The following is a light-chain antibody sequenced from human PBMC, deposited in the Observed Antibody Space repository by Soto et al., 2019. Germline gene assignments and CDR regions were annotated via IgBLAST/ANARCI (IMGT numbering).Light chain of an antibody. V-gene: IGLV2-14*01. J-gene: IGLJ1*01. CDR1: SSDVGGHNS. CDR2: EVS. CDR3: SSYTSDNRDYV. Sequence: QSVLTQPASVSGSPGQSITISCTGTSSDVGGHNSVAWYQHNPGKAPKLMIYEVSNRPSGVSRRFSGSKSGNTASLTISGLQAEDEAHYYCSSYTSDNRDYVFGTGTKLTVL.